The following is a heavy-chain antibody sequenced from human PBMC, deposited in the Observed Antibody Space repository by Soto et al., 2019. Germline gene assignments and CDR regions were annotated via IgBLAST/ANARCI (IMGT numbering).Heavy chain of an antibody. J-gene: IGHJ3*01. Sequence: HITLKESGPTLVKPTQTLTLTCIFSGFSSSADGVGVGWIRQPPGKTLEWLALIYWDDDTRYRPSLKSRLTITKDSSKNQVVLTMTNMDPLDTATYYCAHAFGGTSWPNDAFDVWGQGTVVTVSS. D-gene: IGHD3-16*01. CDR2: IYWDDDT. V-gene: IGHV2-5*02. CDR3: AHAFGGTSWPNDAFDV. CDR1: GFSSSADGVG.